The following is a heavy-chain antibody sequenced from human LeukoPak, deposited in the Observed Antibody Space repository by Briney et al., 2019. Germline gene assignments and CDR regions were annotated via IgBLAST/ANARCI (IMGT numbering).Heavy chain of an antibody. CDR1: GLTFRSYA. CDR2: ISYDGSNK. Sequence: GGSLRLSCAASGLTFRSYAMHWVRQAPGKGLEWVAVISYDGSNKYYADSVKGRFTISRDNSKNTLYLQMNSLRAEDTAVYYCARDRRDSSSYLFDYWGQGTLVTVPS. CDR3: ARDRRDSSSYLFDY. V-gene: IGHV3-30-3*01. D-gene: IGHD6-6*01. J-gene: IGHJ4*02.